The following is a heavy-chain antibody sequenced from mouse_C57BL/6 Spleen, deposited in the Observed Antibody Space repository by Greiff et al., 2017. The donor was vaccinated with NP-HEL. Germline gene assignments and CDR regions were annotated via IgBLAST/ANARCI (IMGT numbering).Heavy chain of an antibody. CDR2: ISSGSSTI. J-gene: IGHJ2*01. CDR1: GFTFSDYG. D-gene: IGHD2-3*01. Sequence: EVQGGEAGGGLVKPGGSLKLSCAASGFTFSDYGMHWVRQAPEKGLEWVAYISSGSSTIYYADTVKGRFTISRDNAKNTLFLQMTSLRSEDTAMYYCARGDGYFFDYWGQGTTLTVSS. CDR3: ARGDGYFFDY. V-gene: IGHV5-17*01.